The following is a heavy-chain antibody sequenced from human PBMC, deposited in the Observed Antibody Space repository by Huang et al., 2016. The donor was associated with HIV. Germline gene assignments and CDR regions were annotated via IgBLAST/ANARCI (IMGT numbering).Heavy chain of an antibody. Sequence: QVQLVQSGAEMKKPGSSVKVSCTAPGGTFSSYGIRWVRQAPGQGLEWMGGIVPILRRTDYGQKFQGRLTITADESTSTAYMELRSLRSQDSAIYFCARGVFDGVWSGDLLPHFYYMDVWGKGTTVTVSS. CDR2: IVPILRRT. CDR3: ARGVFDGVWSGDLLPHFYYMDV. D-gene: IGHD3-10*01. V-gene: IGHV1-69*13. J-gene: IGHJ6*03. CDR1: GGTFSSYG.